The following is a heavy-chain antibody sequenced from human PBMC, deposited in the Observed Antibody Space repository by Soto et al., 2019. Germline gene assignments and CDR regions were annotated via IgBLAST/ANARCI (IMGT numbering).Heavy chain of an antibody. CDR1: GFTFSSYA. CDR2: ISGSGGST. V-gene: IGHV3-23*01. D-gene: IGHD3-9*01. J-gene: IGHJ4*02. CDR3: ARDRDVVTGDPRFLAY. Sequence: EVQVLESGGGLVQPGGSLRLSCAASGFTFSSYAMSWVRQAPGKGLEWVSAISGSGGSTYYADSVKGRFTISRDNSKHTLYLQVNSLRAEYTAVYYCARDRDVVTGDPRFLAYWGQGTLVTVSS.